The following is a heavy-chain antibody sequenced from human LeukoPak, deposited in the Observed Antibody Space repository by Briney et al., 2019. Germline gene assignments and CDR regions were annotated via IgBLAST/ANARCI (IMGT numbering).Heavy chain of an antibody. CDR2: IFYSGST. V-gene: IGHV4-39*01. CDR1: GASINSISYY. D-gene: IGHD3-10*01. Sequence: KPSETLCLTCTVSGASINSISYYWGWIRQPPGKGLEWIGSIFYSGSTYYNPSLKSRVSISVDTSKDQFSLKLTSVTAADTALYYCARQQYPIWFGVDYWGQGILSPSPQ. CDR3: ARQQYPIWFGVDY. J-gene: IGHJ4*02.